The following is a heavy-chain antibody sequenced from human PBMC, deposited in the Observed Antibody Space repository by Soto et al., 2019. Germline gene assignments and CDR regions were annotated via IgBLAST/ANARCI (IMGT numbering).Heavy chain of an antibody. Sequence: GESLKLSCKGSGYSFTSYWIGWVRQMPGKGLEWMGIIYPGDSDTRYSPSFQGQVTISADKSISTAYLQWSSLKASDSAMYYCVRHQDYSSSWSWGQGTQVTVSS. CDR1: GYSFTSYW. J-gene: IGHJ5*02. D-gene: IGHD6-13*01. V-gene: IGHV5-51*01. CDR2: IYPGDSDT. CDR3: VRHQDYSSSWS.